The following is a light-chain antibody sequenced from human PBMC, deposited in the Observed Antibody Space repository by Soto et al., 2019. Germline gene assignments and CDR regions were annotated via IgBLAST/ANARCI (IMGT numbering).Light chain of an antibody. J-gene: IGKJ5*01. Sequence: EIVLTQFPGTLSLSPVVIATLSFRASQSVSRRLAWYQHRPGQSPRLLISGASMRASGVPVRFSGSGSGTDFTLTISRLEPEDFAVYYCQQYGGSPITFGLGTRLEI. CDR3: QQYGGSPIT. CDR1: QSVSRR. CDR2: GAS. V-gene: IGKV3-20*01.